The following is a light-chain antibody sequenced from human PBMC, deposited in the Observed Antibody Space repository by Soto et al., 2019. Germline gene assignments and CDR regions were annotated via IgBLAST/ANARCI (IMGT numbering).Light chain of an antibody. J-gene: IGKJ2*01. Sequence: DLQMTQSPSSVSASVGGRVTITCRASQDISSWLAWYQQKPGNAPKLLIYGASTLQGGVPSRFSGSGSGTDFTLTISSLQPEDFATYYCQQANSFPYTFGQGTKLEI. CDR3: QQANSFPYT. CDR2: GAS. CDR1: QDISSW. V-gene: IGKV1-12*01.